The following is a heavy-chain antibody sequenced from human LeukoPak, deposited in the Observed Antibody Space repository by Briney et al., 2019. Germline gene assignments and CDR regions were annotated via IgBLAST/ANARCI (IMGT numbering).Heavy chain of an antibody. Sequence: SETLFLTCTVSGGSVSGYYWSWIRQPPGKGLEWIGSIYYSGSTNYNPSLKSRVTISVDTSENQFSLKLTSVTAADTAVYYCARDREYSSSGLVWFDPWGHGILVTVSS. CDR1: GGSVSGYY. J-gene: IGHJ5*02. CDR2: IYYSGST. V-gene: IGHV4-59*02. CDR3: ARDREYSSSGLVWFDP. D-gene: IGHD6-6*01.